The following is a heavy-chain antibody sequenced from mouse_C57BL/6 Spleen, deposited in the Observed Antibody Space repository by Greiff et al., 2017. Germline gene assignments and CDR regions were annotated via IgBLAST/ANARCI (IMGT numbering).Heavy chain of an antibody. D-gene: IGHD2-12*01. Sequence: QVQLQQPGAELVMPGASVKLSCTASGYTFTSYWMHWVKQRPGQGLEWIGEIDPSDSYTKYNQKFKGKSTLTVDKSSSTAYMQLSSLTSEDSAVYYCARSGYSERAMDYWGQGTSVTVSS. CDR3: ARSGYSERAMDY. CDR1: GYTFTSYW. V-gene: IGHV1-69*01. CDR2: IDPSDSYT. J-gene: IGHJ4*01.